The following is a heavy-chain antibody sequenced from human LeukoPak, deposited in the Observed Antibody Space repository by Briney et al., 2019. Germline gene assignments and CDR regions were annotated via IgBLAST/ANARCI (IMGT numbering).Heavy chain of an antibody. V-gene: IGHV3-53*05. Sequence: GGSLRLSCAASGFTVSSNYMSWVRQAPGKGLEWVSVIYSGGSTYYADSVKGRFTISRDNSKNSLYLQMNSLRTEDTALYYCAKGRYCSGGSCHDAFDIWGQGTMVTVSS. CDR1: GFTVSSNY. D-gene: IGHD2-15*01. J-gene: IGHJ3*02. CDR2: IYSGGST. CDR3: AKGRYCSGGSCHDAFDI.